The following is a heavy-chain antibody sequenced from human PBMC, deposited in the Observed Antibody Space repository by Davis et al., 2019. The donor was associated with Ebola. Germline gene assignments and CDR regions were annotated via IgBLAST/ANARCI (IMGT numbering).Heavy chain of an antibody. CDR3: ARDQLKHPGRGATYKSNFDY. D-gene: IGHD1-26*01. Sequence: PGGSLRLSCVASGFTFSSYGIHWVRQAPGQGLEWVAVISYDGINTNYADSVKGRFSISRDNSKNTLYLQMNSLRPEDTAVYYCARDQLKHPGRGATYKSNFDYWGQGTPVTVSS. CDR1: GFTFSSYG. CDR2: ISYDGINT. V-gene: IGHV3-30*03. J-gene: IGHJ4*02.